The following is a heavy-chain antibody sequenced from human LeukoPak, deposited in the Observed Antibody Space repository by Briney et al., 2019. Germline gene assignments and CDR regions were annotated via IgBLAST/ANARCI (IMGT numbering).Heavy chain of an antibody. CDR2: ISYDGSNK. CDR3: AKDAWFGELGEIDY. CDR1: GFTFSSYG. Sequence: GGSLRLSCAASGFTFSSYGMHWVRQAPGKGLEWVAVISYDGSNKYYADSVKGRFTISRDNSKNTLYLQMDSLRAEDTAVYYCAKDAWFGELGEIDYWGQGTLVTVSS. V-gene: IGHV3-30*18. D-gene: IGHD3-10*01. J-gene: IGHJ4*02.